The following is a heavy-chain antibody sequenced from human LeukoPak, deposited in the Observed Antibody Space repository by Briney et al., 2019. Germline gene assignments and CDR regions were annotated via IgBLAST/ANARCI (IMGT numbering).Heavy chain of an antibody. CDR2: IYSGGST. CDR3: ARDLEYCGGDCYPNDY. J-gene: IGHJ4*02. V-gene: IGHV3-53*01. CDR1: GFTVSSNY. D-gene: IGHD2-21*02. Sequence: GGSLRLSCAASGFTVSSNYMSWVRQAPGKGLEWVSVIYSGGSTYYADSVKGRFTISRDNSKNTLYLQMNSLRAEDTAVYYCARDLEYCGGDCYPNDYWGQGTLVTVSS.